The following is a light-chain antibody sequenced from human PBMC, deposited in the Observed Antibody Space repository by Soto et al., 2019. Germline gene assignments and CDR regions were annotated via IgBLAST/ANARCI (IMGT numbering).Light chain of an antibody. CDR1: QSISSW. J-gene: IGKJ1*01. Sequence: DIQMTQSPSTLSASVGDRVTITCRARQSISSWLAWYQQKPGKAPNLLIYDASALESGVPSRFSGSGSGTEFTITIGSLQTDDFATYYSQQYNSYSQTFGQGTKMDIK. CDR2: DAS. CDR3: QQYNSYSQT. V-gene: IGKV1-5*01.